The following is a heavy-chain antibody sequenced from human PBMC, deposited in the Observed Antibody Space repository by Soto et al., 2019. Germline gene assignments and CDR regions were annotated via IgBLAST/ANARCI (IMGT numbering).Heavy chain of an antibody. CDR2: IYYSGST. CDR1: GGAISSSSYY. J-gene: IGHJ6*02. Sequence: SETLALTCTVSGGAISSSSYYWGWIRQPPGKGLEWIGSIYYSGSTYYNPSLKSRVTISVDTSKNQFSLKLSSVTAADTAVYYCARLPSQLRYFDWLLTYYGMDVWGQGTTVTVS. D-gene: IGHD3-9*01. V-gene: IGHV4-39*01. CDR3: ARLPSQLRYFDWLLTYYGMDV.